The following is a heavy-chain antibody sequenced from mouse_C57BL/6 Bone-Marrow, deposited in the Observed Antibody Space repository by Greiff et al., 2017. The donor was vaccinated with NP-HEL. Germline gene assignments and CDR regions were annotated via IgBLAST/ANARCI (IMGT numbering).Heavy chain of an antibody. CDR1: GYTFTSYG. Sequence: QVQLQQSGAELARPGASVKLSCKASGYTFTSYGISWVKQRTGQGLEWIGEIYPRSGNTYYNEKFKGKATLTADKSSSTAYMELRSLTSEDAAVYFWARIANYFDFWGQGTTLTVSS. J-gene: IGHJ2*01. V-gene: IGHV1-81*01. CDR3: ARIANYFDF. CDR2: IYPRSGNT.